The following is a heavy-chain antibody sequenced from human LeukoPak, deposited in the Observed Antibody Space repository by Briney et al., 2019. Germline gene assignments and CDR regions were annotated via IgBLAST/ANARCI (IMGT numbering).Heavy chain of an antibody. Sequence: GGSLRLSCAASGFTFSSYSMSWVRQAPGKGLEWVGRIKSKTDGGTTDYAAPVKGRFTISRDDSKNTLYLQMNSLKTEDTAVYYCTTDSGIHYYDSSGPDVWGKGTTVTISS. D-gene: IGHD3-22*01. CDR3: TTDSGIHYYDSSGPDV. CDR2: IKSKTDGGTT. CDR1: GFTFSSYS. J-gene: IGHJ6*04. V-gene: IGHV3-15*01.